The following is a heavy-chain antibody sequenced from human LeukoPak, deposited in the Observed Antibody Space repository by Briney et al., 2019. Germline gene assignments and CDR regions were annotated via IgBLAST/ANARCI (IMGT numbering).Heavy chain of an antibody. D-gene: IGHD3-10*01. J-gene: IGHJ4*02. CDR1: GDSISSGSYY. CDR2: IYTSGST. CDR3: ARDAWFGAGRTFAY. V-gene: IGHV4-61*02. Sequence: SETLSLTCSVSGDSISSGSYYWGWIRQPAGKGLEWIGRIYTSGSTNYIPSLKSRLTISVDTSKNQFSLRLSSVTAADTAVYYCARDAWFGAGRTFAYWGQGTLVTVSS.